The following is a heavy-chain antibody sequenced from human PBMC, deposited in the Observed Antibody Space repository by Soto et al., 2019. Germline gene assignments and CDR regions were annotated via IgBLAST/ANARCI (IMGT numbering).Heavy chain of an antibody. Sequence: ASVKVSCKASGYTFTGYYMHWVRQAPGQGLEWMGWINPNSGGTNYAQKFQGWVTMTRDTSISTAYMELSRLRSEDTAVYYCVIGAGSWPYYFDYWCQGILVTVS. D-gene: IGHD2-15*01. CDR1: GYTFTGYY. CDR3: VIGAGSWPYYFDY. V-gene: IGHV1-2*04. CDR2: INPNSGGT. J-gene: IGHJ4*02.